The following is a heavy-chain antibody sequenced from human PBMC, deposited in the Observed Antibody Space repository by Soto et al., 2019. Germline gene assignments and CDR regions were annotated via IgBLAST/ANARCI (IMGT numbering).Heavy chain of an antibody. CDR1: DGSISSGGYY. CDR2: IYYSGST. CDR3: ERVPSLDYYYYGMDV. D-gene: IGHD3-16*02. Sequence: QVQLQASGPGLLKPSQTLSLTCTVSDGSISSGGYYWSWIRQHPGKGLEWIGYIYYSGSTYYNPSLKSRVTISVDTSKNQCSLKLSSVTAADTAVYYCERVPSLDYYYYGMDVWGQGTTVTVSS. J-gene: IGHJ6*02. V-gene: IGHV4-31*03.